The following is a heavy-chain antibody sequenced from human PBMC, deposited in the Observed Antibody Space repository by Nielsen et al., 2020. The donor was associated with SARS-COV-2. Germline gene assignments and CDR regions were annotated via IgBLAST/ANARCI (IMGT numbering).Heavy chain of an antibody. D-gene: IGHD3-16*01. CDR1: GFSLSTSGMC. V-gene: IGHV2-70*11. Sequence: SGPTLVKPPQTLTLTCTFSGFSLSTSGMCVSWIRQPPGKALEWLARIDWDGDKYYSTSLKTRLTISKDTSKNQVVLTMTNMDPVDTATYYCARDMSTFGGVNLYYYYGMDVWGQGTTVTVSS. J-gene: IGHJ6*02. CDR2: IDWDGDK. CDR3: ARDMSTFGGVNLYYYYGMDV.